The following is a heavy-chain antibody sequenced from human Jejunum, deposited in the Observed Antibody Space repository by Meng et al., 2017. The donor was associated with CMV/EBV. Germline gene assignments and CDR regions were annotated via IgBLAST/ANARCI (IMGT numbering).Heavy chain of an antibody. V-gene: IGHV3-74*01. CDR3: VMTTNYYYYGMDV. J-gene: IGHJ6*02. CDR1: GFTFCGAW. D-gene: IGHD4-11*01. CDR2: ISTEGRTT. Sequence: SGFTFCGAWMHGVPQAPGQGPVRSLGISTEGRTTTYADSVKGRFTSSRDNAKTTLYLKMDSRRAEDTAVYYCVMTTNYYYYGMDVWGQGTTVTVSS.